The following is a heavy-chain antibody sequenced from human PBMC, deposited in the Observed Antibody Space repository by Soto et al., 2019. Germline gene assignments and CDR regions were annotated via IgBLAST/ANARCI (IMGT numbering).Heavy chain of an antibody. J-gene: IGHJ4*02. Sequence: GGSLRLSCAASGCIFGRAWFHWVRQAPGKGLEFVAPVSSNGGGTYYANSVKGRFTISRDNSKNTLYLQMGSLRAEDMAVYYCARGTLIAAAGTGFFDYWGQGTLVTVSS. CDR3: ARGTLIAAAGTGFFDY. V-gene: IGHV3-64*01. D-gene: IGHD6-13*01. CDR1: GCIFGRAW. CDR2: VSSNGGGT.